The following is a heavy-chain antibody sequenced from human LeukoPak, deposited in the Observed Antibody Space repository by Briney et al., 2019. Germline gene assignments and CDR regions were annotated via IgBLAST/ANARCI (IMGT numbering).Heavy chain of an antibody. J-gene: IGHJ5*02. V-gene: IGHV1-2*02. CDR1: GYTFTGYY. D-gene: IGHD3-9*01. CDR2: INPNSGGT. CDR3: ARGDDDNIKNWFDP. Sequence: GASVKVSCKASGYTFTGYYMHWVRQAPGQGLEWMGWINPNSGGTNYAQKFQGRVTMTRDTSISTAYMELSRLRSDDTAVYYCARGDDDNIKNWFDPWGQGTLVTVSS.